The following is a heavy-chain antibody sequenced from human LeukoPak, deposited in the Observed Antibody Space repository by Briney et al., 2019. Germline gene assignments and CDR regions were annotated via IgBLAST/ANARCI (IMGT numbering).Heavy chain of an antibody. Sequence: GGSLRLSCAASGFTFSSYEMNWVRQAPGKGLEWVSYISSSGSTIYYADSVKGRFTISRDNAKNSLYLQMNSLRAEDTGVYYCARWGYSSGYYYDYWGQGTLVTVSS. CDR2: ISSSGSTI. V-gene: IGHV3-48*03. CDR3: ARWGYSSGYYYDY. J-gene: IGHJ4*02. CDR1: GFTFSSYE. D-gene: IGHD3-22*01.